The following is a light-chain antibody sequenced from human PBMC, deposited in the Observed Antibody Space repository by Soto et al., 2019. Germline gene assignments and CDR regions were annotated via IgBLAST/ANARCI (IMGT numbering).Light chain of an antibody. Sequence: QSVLAQPASVSGAPGQSSTISCTGTSSDIGHYDYVSWYQQHPGKAPKLMIYHVTYRPSGVSNRYSGSKSGNSASLTISGLQADDEADYYCCSLTTSHTYVFGSGTKVTVL. CDR1: SSDIGHYDY. J-gene: IGLJ1*01. V-gene: IGLV2-14*03. CDR3: CSLTTSHTYV. CDR2: HVT.